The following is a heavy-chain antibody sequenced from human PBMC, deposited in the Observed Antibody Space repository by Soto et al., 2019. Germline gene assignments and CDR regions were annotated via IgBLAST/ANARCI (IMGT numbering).Heavy chain of an antibody. CDR3: AKDRDIVATNWFDP. CDR2: ISGSGGST. D-gene: IGHD5-12*01. Sequence: GESLKISCAASGFTFSSYAMSWVRQAPGKGLEWVSAISGSGGSTYYADSVKGRFTISRDNSKNTLYLQMNSLRAEDTAVYYCAKDRDIVATNWFDPWGQGTLVTVSS. J-gene: IGHJ5*02. V-gene: IGHV3-23*01. CDR1: GFTFSSYA.